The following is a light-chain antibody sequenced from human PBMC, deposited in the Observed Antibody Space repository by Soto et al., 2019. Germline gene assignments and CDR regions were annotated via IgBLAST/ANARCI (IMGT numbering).Light chain of an antibody. CDR2: GAS. V-gene: IGKV3-20*01. CDR1: QSVSSSY. CDR3: QQYGSSLIT. J-gene: IGKJ5*01. Sequence: EIVLTQSPGTLSFSPGERSNLSCRASQSVSSSYLAWYQQKPGQAPRLLIYGASSRATGIPDRFSGSGSGTDFTLTTSRLEPEDFAVYYCQQYGSSLITFGQGTRLEIK.